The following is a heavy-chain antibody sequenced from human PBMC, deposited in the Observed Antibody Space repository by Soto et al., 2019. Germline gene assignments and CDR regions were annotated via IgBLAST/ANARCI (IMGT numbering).Heavy chain of an antibody. J-gene: IGHJ5*02. CDR3: VRSNWFDP. Sequence: PSETLSLTCAVYCGSFSDYYWSWIRQPPGKGLEWIGQINHSGSTNYNPSLKSRVTISADASKNQFSLKVTSVTAADTALYYCVRSNWFDPWGQGTPVTVSS. CDR2: INHSGST. V-gene: IGHV4-34*01. CDR1: CGSFSDYY. D-gene: IGHD2-8*01.